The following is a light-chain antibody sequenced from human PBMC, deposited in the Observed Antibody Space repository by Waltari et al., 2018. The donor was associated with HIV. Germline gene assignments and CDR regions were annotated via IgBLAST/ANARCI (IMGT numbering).Light chain of an antibody. V-gene: IGKV3-20*01. CDR2: DAS. CDR1: RTVISNY. J-gene: IGKJ5*01. CDR3: QQYGGSPRT. Sequence: EMVLTQSPDTLSLSPGERATLFCRASRTVISNYVAWYQQQPGQAPRLLIYDASTRATGIPDRFSGSGSGTEFSLTITRLEPEDSAVYYCQQYGGSPRTFGQG.